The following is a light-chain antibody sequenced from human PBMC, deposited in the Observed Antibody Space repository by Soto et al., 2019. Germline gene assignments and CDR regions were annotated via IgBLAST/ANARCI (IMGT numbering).Light chain of an antibody. Sequence: EIVLTQPPGTLSLSPGERATLSCMASQSVSSSYLAWYQQKPGQAPRLLIYVAASRATGIPDRFSGSGSGTDFTLTISRLEPEDFSVYYCQQYGSSYTFGQGTKLEIK. V-gene: IGKV3-20*01. CDR2: VAA. J-gene: IGKJ2*01. CDR1: QSVSSSY. CDR3: QQYGSSYT.